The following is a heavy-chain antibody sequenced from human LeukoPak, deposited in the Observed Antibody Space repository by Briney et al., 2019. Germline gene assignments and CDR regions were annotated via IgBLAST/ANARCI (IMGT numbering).Heavy chain of an antibody. Sequence: ASVKVSCKASGYTFTGYYMHWVRQAPGQGLEWMGWINPNSGGTNYAQKFQGRVTMTRDTSISTAYMELSRLRSDDTAVYYCARDLRGYDSSGYYPFDYWGQGTLVTVSS. V-gene: IGHV1-2*02. CDR3: ARDLRGYDSSGYYPFDY. CDR1: GYTFTGYY. J-gene: IGHJ4*02. CDR2: INPNSGGT. D-gene: IGHD3-22*01.